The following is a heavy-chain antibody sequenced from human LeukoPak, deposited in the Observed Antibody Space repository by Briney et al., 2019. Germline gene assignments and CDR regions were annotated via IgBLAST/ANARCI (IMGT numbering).Heavy chain of an antibody. CDR3: ARVVPPADYGSGSYFWDPYYFDY. Sequence: GGTLRLSCAASGFTFSSYGMSWVRQAPGKGLEWVSAISGSGGSTYYADSVKGRFTISRDNSKNTLYLQMNSLRAEDTAVYYCARVVPPADYGSGSYFWDPYYFDYWGQGTLVTVSS. D-gene: IGHD3-10*01. V-gene: IGHV3-23*01. CDR2: ISGSGGST. CDR1: GFTFSSYG. J-gene: IGHJ4*02.